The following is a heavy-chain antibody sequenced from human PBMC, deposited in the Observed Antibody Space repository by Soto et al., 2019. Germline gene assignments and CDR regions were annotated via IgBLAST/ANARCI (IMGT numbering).Heavy chain of an antibody. J-gene: IGHJ3*02. CDR1: GFTFSDYY. Sequence: GGSLRLSCAASGFTFSDYYIHWIRRAPGKGLEWISYISGNGEIIQYAASARGRFTISGDNAENSAYLEMDSLRAEDTAVYYCARVVSLYYDFWSGYIDIWGQGTMVTVSS. CDR2: ISGNGEII. V-gene: IGHV3-11*01. CDR3: ARVVSLYYDFWSGYIDI. D-gene: IGHD3-3*01.